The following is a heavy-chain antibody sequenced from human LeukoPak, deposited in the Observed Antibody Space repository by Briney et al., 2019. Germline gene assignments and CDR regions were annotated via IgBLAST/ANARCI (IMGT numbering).Heavy chain of an antibody. CDR2: ISGSGGST. V-gene: IGHV3-23*01. D-gene: IGHD3-22*01. J-gene: IGHJ4*02. CDR1: GFTFSSYG. CDR3: AKGPMIVVVITKSAIDY. Sequence: GGSLRLSCAASGFTFSSYGMSWVRQAPGKGLEWVSAISGSGGSTYCADSVKGRFTISRDNSKNTLYLQMNSLRAEDTAVYYCAKGPMIVVVITKSAIDYWGQGTLVAVSS.